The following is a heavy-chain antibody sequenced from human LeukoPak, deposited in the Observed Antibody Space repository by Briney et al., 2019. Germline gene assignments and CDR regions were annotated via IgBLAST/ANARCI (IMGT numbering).Heavy chain of an antibody. D-gene: IGHD3-16*01. CDR1: GFTLRSHA. CDR3: AKQMSTVTFTPFDY. V-gene: IGHV3-23*01. Sequence: GGSLRLSCASSGFTLRSHAMSWVRQAPGKGLEWVSAISGSGGSTDYVDSVKGRFTISRDIYKNTLYLQMNSLRADDTAVYYCAKQMSTVTFTPFDYWGQGTLVTVSS. CDR2: ISGSGGST. J-gene: IGHJ4*02.